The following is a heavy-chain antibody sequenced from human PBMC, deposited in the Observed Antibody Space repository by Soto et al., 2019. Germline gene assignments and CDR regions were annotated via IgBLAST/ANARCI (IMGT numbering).Heavy chain of an antibody. J-gene: IGHJ5*01. Sequence: QVQLVQSGAEVKKPGSSVTVSCKASGGTFSSYAISWVRQSPGQGLEWMVGIIPIFGTANYAQKFQGRVTVNADKYTSTAYIELSSLRSEDTDVYYCARVGSYDSSGYYPKWFDSWGQGTLVTVSS. D-gene: IGHD3-22*01. CDR3: ARVGSYDSSGYYPKWFDS. CDR2: IIPIFGTA. CDR1: GGTFSSYA. V-gene: IGHV1-69*06.